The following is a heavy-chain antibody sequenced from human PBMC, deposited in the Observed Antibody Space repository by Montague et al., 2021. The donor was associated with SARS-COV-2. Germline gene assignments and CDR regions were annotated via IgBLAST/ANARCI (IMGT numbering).Heavy chain of an antibody. V-gene: IGHV3-23*03. CDR3: ATGGYCSSTSCYRGYY. D-gene: IGHD2-2*02. CDR1: GFTFSSYA. J-gene: IGHJ4*02. CDR2: IYSGGSST. Sequence: SLRLSCAASGFTFSSYAMSWVRQAPGKGLEWVSVIYSGGSSTYYADSVKGRFTISRDNSKNTLYLQMNSLRAEDTAVYYCATGGYCSSTSCYRGYYWGQGTLVTVSS.